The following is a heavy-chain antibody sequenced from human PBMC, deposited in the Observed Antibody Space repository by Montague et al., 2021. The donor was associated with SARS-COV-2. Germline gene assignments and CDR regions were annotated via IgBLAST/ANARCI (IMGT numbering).Heavy chain of an antibody. D-gene: IGHD1-26*01. CDR2: MSSSGHFA. V-gene: IGHV3-11*06. CDR3: ARDLWGAQSGMDV. J-gene: IGHJ6*02. CDR1: GFTFSDSY. Sequence: LRLSCAASGFTFSDSYMSWVRQAPGRGLEWIAYMSSSGHFASYADSVKGRFTISRDNAKNSLYLQMNSLRAEDTAMYYCARDLWGAQSGMDVWGQGTTVTVSS.